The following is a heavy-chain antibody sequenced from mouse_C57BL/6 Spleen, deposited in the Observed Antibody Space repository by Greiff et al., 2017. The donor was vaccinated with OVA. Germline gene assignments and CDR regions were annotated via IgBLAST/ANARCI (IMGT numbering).Heavy chain of an antibody. D-gene: IGHD2-4*01. J-gene: IGHJ4*01. CDR2: IYPRSGNT. CDR3: ALIYYDYPYAMDY. Sequence: QVQLKESGAELARPGASVKLSCKASGYTFTSYGISWVKQRTGQGLEWIGEIYPRSGNTYYNEKFKGKATLTADKSSSTAYMELRSLTSEDSAVYYCALIYYDYPYAMDYWGQGTSVTVSS. CDR1: GYTFTSYG. V-gene: IGHV1-81*01.